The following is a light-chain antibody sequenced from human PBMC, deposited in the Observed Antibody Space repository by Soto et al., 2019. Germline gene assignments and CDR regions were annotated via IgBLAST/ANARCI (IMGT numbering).Light chain of an antibody. CDR3: QSYDSSLRGWV. CDR2: GNS. J-gene: IGLJ3*02. V-gene: IGLV1-40*01. Sequence: QSVLTQPPSVSGAPGQRVTISCTGSSSNIGAGYDVHWYQQLPGTAPKLLIYGNSNRPSGVPDRFSGSKSGTSASLAITGLQEEDEADYYCQSYDSSLRGWVFGGGTKLTVL. CDR1: SSNIGAGYD.